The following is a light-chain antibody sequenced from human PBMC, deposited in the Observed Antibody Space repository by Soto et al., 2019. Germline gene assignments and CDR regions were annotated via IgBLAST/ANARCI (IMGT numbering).Light chain of an antibody. Sequence: QSVLTQPPSASGTPGQRVTISCSGSSSNIGSNAVSWYQHFPGTAPKVLIYSDDQRPSGVPDRFSGSKSGTSASLAISGLQAGDEADYFCAAWGDSLNTWVFGGGTKLTVL. J-gene: IGLJ3*02. CDR2: SDD. V-gene: IGLV1-44*01. CDR1: SSNIGSNA. CDR3: AAWGDSLNTWV.